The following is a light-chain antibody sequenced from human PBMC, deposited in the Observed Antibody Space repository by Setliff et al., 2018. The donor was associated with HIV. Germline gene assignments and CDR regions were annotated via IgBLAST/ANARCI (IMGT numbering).Light chain of an antibody. CDR1: SSNIGAGYD. J-gene: IGLJ1*01. CDR2: GNS. V-gene: IGLV1-40*01. CDR3: QSYDSSLSGPYV. Sequence: QSALTQPPSVSGAPGQRVTISCTGSSSNIGAGYDVHWYQQLPGTAPKILIYGNSNRPSGVPDRFSGSKSGTSASLAITGLQAEDEADYYCQSYDSSLSGPYVFGTGTKVTVL.